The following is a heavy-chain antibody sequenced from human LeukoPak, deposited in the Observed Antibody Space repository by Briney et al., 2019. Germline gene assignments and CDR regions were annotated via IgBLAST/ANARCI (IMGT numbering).Heavy chain of an antibody. D-gene: IGHD3-10*01. CDR1: GGSISSYY. CDR2: IYYSGST. J-gene: IGHJ6*03. V-gene: IGHV4-59*08. Sequence: SETLSLTCTVSGGSISSYYWNWIRQPPGKGLEWIGYIYYSGSTNYNPSLKSRVTISVDTSKNQFSLKLSSVTAADTAVYYCARHVSMVRGYYMDVWGKGTTVTISS. CDR3: ARHVSMVRGYYMDV.